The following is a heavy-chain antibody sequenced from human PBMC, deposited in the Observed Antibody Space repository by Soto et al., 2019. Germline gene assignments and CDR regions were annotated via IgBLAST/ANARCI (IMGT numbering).Heavy chain of an antibody. CDR1: GFTFSSYG. CDR3: AREIVEARGASYFDY. Sequence: GGSLRLSCAASGFTFSSYGMHWVRQAPGEGLEWVGNIRQDGSEKNYVDSVKGRFTISRDNAKNSLYLQMNSLRAEDTAVYYCAREIVEARGASYFDYWGPGTLVTVSS. CDR2: IRQDGSEK. V-gene: IGHV3-7*04. D-gene: IGHD2-15*01. J-gene: IGHJ4*02.